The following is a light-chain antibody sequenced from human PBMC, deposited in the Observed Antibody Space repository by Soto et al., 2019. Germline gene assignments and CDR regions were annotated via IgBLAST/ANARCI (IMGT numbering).Light chain of an antibody. CDR2: EVS. CDR1: SSDVGGYNY. J-gene: IGLJ3*02. Sequence: QSALTQPPSASGSPGQSVTISCTGTSSDVGGYNYVSWYQQHPGKAPRLMIYEVSKRPSGVPDRFSGSKSGNTASLTVSGLQAEDEADYYCSSHAGSNSLVFGGGTKLTV. V-gene: IGLV2-8*01. CDR3: SSHAGSNSLV.